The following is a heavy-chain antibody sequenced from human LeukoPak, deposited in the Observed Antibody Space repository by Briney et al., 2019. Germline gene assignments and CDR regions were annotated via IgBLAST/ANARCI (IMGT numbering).Heavy chain of an antibody. J-gene: IGHJ5*02. V-gene: IGHV4-39*01. CDR2: ISYSGST. D-gene: IGHD4-17*01. CDR3: ARPAGTTVTTVLNWFDP. Sequence: SETLSLTCTVSGGSISSSSYYWDWIRQPPGKGLEWIGTISYSGSTFYNPSLKSRVTISVDTPKNQFSLKLTSVTAADTAVYYCARPAGTTVTTVLNWFDPWGQGTLVTVSS. CDR1: GGSISSSSYY.